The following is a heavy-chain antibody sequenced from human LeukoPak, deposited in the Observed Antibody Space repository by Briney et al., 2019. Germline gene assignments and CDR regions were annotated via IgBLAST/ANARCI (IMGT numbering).Heavy chain of an antibody. CDR1: GFTFSSYA. J-gene: IGHJ4*02. CDR3: AKVYDSSGYYPLGY. V-gene: IGHV3-30*04. Sequence: GGSLRLSCAASGFTFSSYAMHWVRQAPGKGLEWVALIPYDGSNKYYADSVKGRFTISRDNSKNTLYLQMNSLRAEDTAVYYCAKVYDSSGYYPLGYWGQGTLVTVSS. D-gene: IGHD3-22*01. CDR2: IPYDGSNK.